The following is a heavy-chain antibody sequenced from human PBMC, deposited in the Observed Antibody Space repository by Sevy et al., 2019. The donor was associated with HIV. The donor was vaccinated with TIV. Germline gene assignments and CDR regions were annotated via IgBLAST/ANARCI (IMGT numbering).Heavy chain of an antibody. CDR1: GFTFSSYS. J-gene: IGHJ5*02. Sequence: GGSLRLSCAASGFTFSSYSMNWVRQAPGKGLEWVSYISSSSSTIYYADSVKGRFTISRDNAKNSLYLQMNSLRDEDTAGYYCARWGDSGIHARGGFDPWGQGTLVTVSS. D-gene: IGHD1-26*01. V-gene: IGHV3-48*02. CDR3: ARWGDSGIHARGGFDP. CDR2: ISSSSSTI.